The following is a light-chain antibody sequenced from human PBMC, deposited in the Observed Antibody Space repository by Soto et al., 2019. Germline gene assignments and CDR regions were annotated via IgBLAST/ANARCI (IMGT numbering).Light chain of an antibody. V-gene: IGKV3-15*01. Sequence: VMTQSPATLSASLRERVRLSCRASQTINNNVAWYQLKDGQVPRLLIYGASTRAADVPARFSGGGSGTEFTLTISSLQSEDFAEYHCQQYNNWPQTFGQGTKVDIK. CDR2: GAS. CDR1: QTINNN. J-gene: IGKJ1*01. CDR3: QQYNNWPQT.